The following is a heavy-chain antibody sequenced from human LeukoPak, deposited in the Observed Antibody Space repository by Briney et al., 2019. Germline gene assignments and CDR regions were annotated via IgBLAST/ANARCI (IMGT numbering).Heavy chain of an antibody. CDR2: IIPIFGTA. Sequence: ASVKVSCKASGGTFSSYAISWVRQAPGQGLEWMGGIIPIFGTANYAQKFQGRVTITADKSTSTAYMELSSLRSEDTAVYYCARSYCSGGSCYSPYYYYYYMDVWGKGTTVTISS. V-gene: IGHV1-69*06. J-gene: IGHJ6*03. CDR1: GGTFSSYA. CDR3: ARSYCSGGSCYSPYYYYYYMDV. D-gene: IGHD2-15*01.